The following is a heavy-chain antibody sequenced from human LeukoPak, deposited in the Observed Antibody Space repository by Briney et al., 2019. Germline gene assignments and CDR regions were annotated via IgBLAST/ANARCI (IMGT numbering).Heavy chain of an antibody. CDR1: GFTVSSNY. CDR2: IYSGGSA. CDR3: ARDKWELPFYYFGMDV. V-gene: IGHV3-66*02. J-gene: IGHJ6*02. Sequence: GGSLRLSGAASGFTVSSNYMSWVRQAPGRGLEGVSVIYSGGSAYYADSVKGRFTISRDNSKNTLYLQMNSLRAEDTAVYYWARDKWELPFYYFGMDVWGQGTTVTVSS. D-gene: IGHD1-26*01.